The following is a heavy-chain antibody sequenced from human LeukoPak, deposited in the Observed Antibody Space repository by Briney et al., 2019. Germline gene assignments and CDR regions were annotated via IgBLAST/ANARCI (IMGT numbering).Heavy chain of an antibody. CDR1: GFTFDDYA. CDR2: ISWNSGSI. V-gene: IGHV3-9*01. D-gene: IGHD2-21*01. J-gene: IGHJ3*02. Sequence: PGRSLRLSCAASGFTFDDYAMHWVRQAPGKGLEWVSGISWNSGSIGYADSVKGRFTISRDNAKNTLYLQMNSLRAEDTAVYYCAKDSTYSSPFDIWGQGTMVTVSS. CDR3: AKDSTYSSPFDI.